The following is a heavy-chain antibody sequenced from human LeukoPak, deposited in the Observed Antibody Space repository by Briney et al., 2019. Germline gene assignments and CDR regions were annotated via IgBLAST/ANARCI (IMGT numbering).Heavy chain of an antibody. CDR1: GGSISSSSYY. Sequence: PSETLSLTCTVSGGSISSSSYYWGWIRQPPGKGLEWIGSIYYSGSTYYNPSLKSRVTISVDTSKNQFSLKLSSVTAADTAVYYCAGRGIQLHPDYWGQGTLVTVSS. CDR3: AGRGIQLHPDY. V-gene: IGHV4-39*01. D-gene: IGHD5-18*01. J-gene: IGHJ4*02. CDR2: IYYSGST.